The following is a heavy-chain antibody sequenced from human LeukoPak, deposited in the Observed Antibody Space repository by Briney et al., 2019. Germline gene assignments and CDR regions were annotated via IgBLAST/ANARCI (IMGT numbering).Heavy chain of an antibody. Sequence: SVKVSCKASGGTFISYAISWVRQAPGQGLEWMGGIIPIFGTANYAQKFQGRVTITADESTSTAYMELSSLRSEDTAAYYCARGTGYYYDSSGYFDYWGQGTLVTVSS. V-gene: IGHV1-69*13. CDR1: GGTFISYA. J-gene: IGHJ4*02. D-gene: IGHD3-22*01. CDR2: IIPIFGTA. CDR3: ARGTGYYYDSSGYFDY.